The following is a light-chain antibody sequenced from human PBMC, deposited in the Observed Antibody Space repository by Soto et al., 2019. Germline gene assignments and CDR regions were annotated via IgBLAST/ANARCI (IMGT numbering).Light chain of an antibody. CDR1: QSVSSY. V-gene: IGKV3-11*01. CDR3: QQSSNWPPGT. Sequence: IVLTQSPATLSWSPGGIATLSFRASQSVSSYLAWYQQKPGQAPRLLSYDASNRATGIPARFSGSGSVTDFTLTISSLEPDEFAVYDCQQSSNWPPGTFGQGTKLASK. CDR2: DAS. J-gene: IGKJ2*01.